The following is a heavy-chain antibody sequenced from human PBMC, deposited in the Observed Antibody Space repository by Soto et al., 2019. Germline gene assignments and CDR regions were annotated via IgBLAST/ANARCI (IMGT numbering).Heavy chain of an antibody. V-gene: IGHV3-30-3*01. CDR1: GFTFSRYV. D-gene: IGHD3-22*01. Sequence: QVQLVDSGGGVVQPGRSLRLSCAASGFTFSRYVMHWVRQAPGKGLEWVALESHDESNKHDVDCVKGRFSISRDNSKNTRDLVVNDLRPADTAVYYCAREDECSRYAGNFPCWVQGTLVIVS. CDR2: ESHDESNK. J-gene: IGHJ1*01. CDR3: AREDECSRYAGNFPC.